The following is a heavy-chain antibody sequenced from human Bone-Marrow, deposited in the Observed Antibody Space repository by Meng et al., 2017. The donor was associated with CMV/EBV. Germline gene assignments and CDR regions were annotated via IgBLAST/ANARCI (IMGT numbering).Heavy chain of an antibody. D-gene: IGHD3-16*01. J-gene: IGHJ4*02. Sequence: SETLSLTCTVSGGSISSNGHYWAWIRQPPGKGLEWIGSIHYSGSTYHTPSLRSRVTISIDTSKSQFSLKLHSVIAADTAIYYCASDFGGGATENWGQGTLVTVSS. V-gene: IGHV4-39*07. CDR3: ASDFGGGATEN. CDR1: GGSISSNGHY. CDR2: IHYSGST.